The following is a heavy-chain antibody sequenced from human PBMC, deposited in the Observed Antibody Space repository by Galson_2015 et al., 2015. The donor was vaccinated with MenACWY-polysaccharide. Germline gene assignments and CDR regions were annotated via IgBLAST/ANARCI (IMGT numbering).Heavy chain of an antibody. V-gene: IGHV3-23*01. CDR3: AKDHASFGWPTFDS. Sequence: SLRLSCAASGFAVSSRAMSWVRQAPGKEPEWIAAITNNAGKTYYAHSVMGRFTIYRDSSSNTVSLQMNSLRVEDTALYFCAKDHASFGWPTFDSWGPGTLVTVSS. D-gene: IGHD3-10*01. J-gene: IGHJ4*02. CDR1: GFAVSSRA. CDR2: ITNNAGKT.